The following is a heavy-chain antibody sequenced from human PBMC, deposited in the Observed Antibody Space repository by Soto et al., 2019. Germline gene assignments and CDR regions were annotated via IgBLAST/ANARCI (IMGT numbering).Heavy chain of an antibody. D-gene: IGHD6-13*01. Sequence: QVQLVESGGGVVQSGRSLRLSCAASGFTFSTSGMHWIRQAPGKGLEWVAMISHDGGATYYVDSVKGRFTISRDTDKNTLHLQMDSLRPEDTATYYCAKDWGSSGWYNWFGPWGQGTLVTVS. V-gene: IGHV3-30*18. CDR3: AKDWGSSGWYNWFGP. J-gene: IGHJ5*02. CDR1: GFTFSTSG. CDR2: ISHDGGAT.